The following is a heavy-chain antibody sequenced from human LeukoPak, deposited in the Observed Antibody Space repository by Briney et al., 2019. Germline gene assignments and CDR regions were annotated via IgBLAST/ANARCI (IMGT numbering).Heavy chain of an antibody. J-gene: IGHJ1*01. V-gene: IGHV1-46*01. CDR3: ARGYSSGRYGGYFQH. Sequence: ASVKVCFKASGYTFTSYYMHWVRQAPGQGLEWMGIINPSGGSTSYAQKFQGRVTMTRDTSTSTVYMELSSLRSEDTAVYYCARGYSSGRYGGYFQHWGQGTLVTVSS. CDR1: GYTFTSYY. CDR2: INPSGGST. D-gene: IGHD6-19*01.